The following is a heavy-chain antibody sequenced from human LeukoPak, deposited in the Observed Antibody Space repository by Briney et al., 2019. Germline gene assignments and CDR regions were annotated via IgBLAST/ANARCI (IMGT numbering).Heavy chain of an antibody. CDR1: GFTFSSYG. CDR2: ISGSGGST. J-gene: IGHJ4*02. Sequence: GGTLRLSCAASGFTFSSYGMSWVRQAPGKGLEWVSAISGSGGSTYYADSVKGRFTISRDNSKNTLYLQMNSLRAEDTAVYYCAKEGRSSWYFDYWGQGTLVTVSS. CDR3: AKEGRSSWYFDY. D-gene: IGHD6-13*01. V-gene: IGHV3-23*01.